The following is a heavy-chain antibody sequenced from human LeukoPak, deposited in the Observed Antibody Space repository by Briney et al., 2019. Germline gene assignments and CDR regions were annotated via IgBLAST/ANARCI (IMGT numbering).Heavy chain of an antibody. D-gene: IGHD6-19*01. J-gene: IGHJ4*02. Sequence: SETLPLTCTISGDSITRRSYYWGWIRQPPGKGLEWIGSIYHTGSTYYNPSHMSRVSISVDTSKIQFSLRLSSVTAADTAVYFCARRPDGGGWVWGQGILVTVTS. V-gene: IGHV4-39*01. CDR3: ARRPDGGGWV. CDR1: GDSITRRSYY. CDR2: IYHTGST.